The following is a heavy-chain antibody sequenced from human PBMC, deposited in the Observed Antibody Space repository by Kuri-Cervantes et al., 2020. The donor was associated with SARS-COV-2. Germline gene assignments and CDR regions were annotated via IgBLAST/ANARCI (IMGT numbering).Heavy chain of an antibody. CDR1: GGSFSGFY. V-gene: IGHV4-34*01. Sequence: GSLRLSCALYGGSFSGFYWCCSRQTPGKGLEWIGQINHRGSANYNPSLKSRVAISVDTSKNQFSLKLSSVTAAETAVYYCARDLTARQETGYRSGPHRGSAYYNYYMDVWGKGTTVTVSS. J-gene: IGHJ6*03. D-gene: IGHD6-19*01. CDR3: ARDLTARQETGYRSGPHRGSAYYNYYMDV. CDR2: INHRGSA.